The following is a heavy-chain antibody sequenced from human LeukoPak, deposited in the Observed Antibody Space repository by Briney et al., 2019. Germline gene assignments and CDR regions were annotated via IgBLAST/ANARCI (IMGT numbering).Heavy chain of an antibody. CDR3: ARWPTLVTSSYWYFDL. V-gene: IGHV4-38-2*01. Sequence: GSLRLSCAASGFTFSNAWMSWIRQPPGKGLEWIGSIYYSGSTYYNPSLKSRVTISVDTSKNQFSLKLSSVTAADTAVYYCARWPTLVTSSYWYFDLWGRGTLVTVSS. D-gene: IGHD1-26*01. J-gene: IGHJ2*01. CDR1: GFTFSNAW. CDR2: IYYSGST.